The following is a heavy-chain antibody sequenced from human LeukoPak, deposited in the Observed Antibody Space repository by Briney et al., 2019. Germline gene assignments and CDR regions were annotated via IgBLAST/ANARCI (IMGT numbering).Heavy chain of an antibody. CDR1: GYTFTSYG. D-gene: IGHD6-13*01. Sequence: GASVKVSCKASGYTFTSYGISWVRQAPGQGLEWMGWISAYNGNTNYAQKLQGRVTMTTDTSTSTAYMELRSLRSDDTAVYYCASSVSRHIFHSWSSDAFDIWGQGTMVTVSS. CDR3: ASSVSRHIFHSWSSDAFDI. V-gene: IGHV1-18*01. CDR2: ISAYNGNT. J-gene: IGHJ3*02.